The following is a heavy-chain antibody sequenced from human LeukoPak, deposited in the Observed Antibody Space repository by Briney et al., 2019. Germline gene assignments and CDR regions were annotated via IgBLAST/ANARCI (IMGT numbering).Heavy chain of an antibody. CDR1: GFTFSSYS. Sequence: GGSLRLSCAASGFTFSSYSMNWVRQAPGKGLEWVSSISSSGSDIYYADSVKGRFTISRDSAKNSLYLQMNSLRAEDTAVYYCASQSWLDYWGQGTLVTVSS. J-gene: IGHJ4*02. CDR3: ASQSWLDY. V-gene: IGHV3-21*01. D-gene: IGHD3-9*01. CDR2: ISSSGSDI.